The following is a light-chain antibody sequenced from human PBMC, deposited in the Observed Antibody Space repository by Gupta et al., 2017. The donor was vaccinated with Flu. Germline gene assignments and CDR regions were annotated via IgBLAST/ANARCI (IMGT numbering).Light chain of an antibody. CDR3: SSYTDSSTRV. J-gene: IGLJ1*01. Sequence: QSALIQPASVSGSPGQSITISCIGTKRDVGGYNYVSWYQPYARQAPKLVIYEVNSRPSGISSRFSGSKSNNTASLTSSGLRAEDEADYYGSSYTDSSTRVFGTGTRVT. CDR1: KRDVGGYNY. V-gene: IGLV2-14*01. CDR2: EVN.